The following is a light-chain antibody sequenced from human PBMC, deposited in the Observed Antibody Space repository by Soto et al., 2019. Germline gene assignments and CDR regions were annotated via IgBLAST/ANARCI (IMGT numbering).Light chain of an antibody. V-gene: IGKV1-5*01. CDR3: QQYNTWT. CDR2: DAS. Sequence: DIQMTQSPSTLSASIGDRVTITCRASQSITYSLAWYQQKPGKAPNLLIYDASTLQSGVPSRFSGSRSGTKFTLTISGLQPNDYATYYCQQYNTWTFGQGTNVEIK. J-gene: IGKJ1*01. CDR1: QSITYS.